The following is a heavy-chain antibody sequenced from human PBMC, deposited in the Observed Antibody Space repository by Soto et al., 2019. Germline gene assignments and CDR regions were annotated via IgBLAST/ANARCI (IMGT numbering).Heavy chain of an antibody. CDR1: GFTVSSNY. Sequence: AGGSLRLSCAASGFTVSSNYMSWVRQAPGKGLEWVSVIYSGGSTYYADSVKGRFTISRDNSKNTLYLQMNSLRAEDTAVYYCARAMPYGSGSYYVDWGQGTLVTVSS. J-gene: IGHJ4*02. D-gene: IGHD3-10*01. CDR3: ARAMPYGSGSYYVD. CDR2: IYSGGST. V-gene: IGHV3-53*01.